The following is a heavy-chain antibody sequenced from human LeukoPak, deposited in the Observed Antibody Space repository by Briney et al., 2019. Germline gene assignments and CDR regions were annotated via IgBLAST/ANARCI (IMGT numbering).Heavy chain of an antibody. CDR3: ARVTYYYDSSGPGYDAFDI. D-gene: IGHD3-22*01. Sequence: PSETLSLTCTVSGGSISSYYWSWIRQPPGKGLEWIGYIYYSGSTNYNPSPKSRVTISVDTPKNQFSLKLSSVTAADTAVYYCARVTYYYDSSGPGYDAFDIWGQGTMVTVSS. J-gene: IGHJ3*02. CDR1: GGSISSYY. CDR2: IYYSGST. V-gene: IGHV4-59*01.